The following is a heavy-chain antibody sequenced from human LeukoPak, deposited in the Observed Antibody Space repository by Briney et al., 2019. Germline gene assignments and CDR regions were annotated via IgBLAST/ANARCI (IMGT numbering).Heavy chain of an antibody. CDR2: IYYSGST. Sequence: SETLSLTCTVSGGSISSSSYYWGWIRQPPGKGLEWIGSIYYSGSTYYNPSLKSRVTISVDTSKNQFSLKLSSVTAADTAVYYCARVPYYDFFLDVWGKGTTVTVSS. J-gene: IGHJ6*04. D-gene: IGHD3-3*01. CDR1: GGSISSSSYY. V-gene: IGHV4-39*01. CDR3: ARVPYYDFFLDV.